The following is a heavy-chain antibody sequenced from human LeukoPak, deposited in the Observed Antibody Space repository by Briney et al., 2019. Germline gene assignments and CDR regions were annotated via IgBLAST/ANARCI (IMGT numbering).Heavy chain of an antibody. V-gene: IGHV4-59*01. Sequence: SETLSLTCSVSGGFNTHYYWSGIRQPPGKGREWIGYFYHSGSTNYNPSLKSRVTISVDTSKSQFSLKLSSVTAADTAVYYCARGQWLPVFDFWGQGTLVTVSS. J-gene: IGHJ4*02. CDR2: FYHSGST. CDR3: ARGQWLPVFDF. CDR1: GGFNTHYY. D-gene: IGHD3-22*01.